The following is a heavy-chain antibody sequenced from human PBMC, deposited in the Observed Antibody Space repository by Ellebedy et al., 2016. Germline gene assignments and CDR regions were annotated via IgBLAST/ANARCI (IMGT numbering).Heavy chain of an antibody. D-gene: IGHD4-17*01. J-gene: IGHJ2*01. CDR1: GLTFSTYA. Sequence: GGSLRLSCVVSGLTFSTYAMHWVRQAPGKGLEFVSAISSNGGRTYYANSVKGRFTISRDNSKNTLYLQMGSLRADDMAVYYCARDLDGDPDCYFDLWGRGTLVTVSS. CDR3: ARDLDGDPDCYFDL. V-gene: IGHV3-64*01. CDR2: ISSNGGRT.